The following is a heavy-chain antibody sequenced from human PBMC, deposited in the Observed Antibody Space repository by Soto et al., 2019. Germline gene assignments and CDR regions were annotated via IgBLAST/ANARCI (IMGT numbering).Heavy chain of an antibody. Sequence: EVQLLESGGGLVQPGGSLRLSCAASGFTFSSYAMSWVRQAPGKGLEWVSAISGSGGSTYYADSVKGRFTISRDNSKNTLYLQMNSLRAEDTAVYYCAKDSGGVGSGWYPTKFDPWGQGTLVTVSS. CDR1: GFTFSSYA. V-gene: IGHV3-23*01. D-gene: IGHD6-19*01. CDR3: AKDSGGVGSGWYPTKFDP. CDR2: ISGSGGST. J-gene: IGHJ5*02.